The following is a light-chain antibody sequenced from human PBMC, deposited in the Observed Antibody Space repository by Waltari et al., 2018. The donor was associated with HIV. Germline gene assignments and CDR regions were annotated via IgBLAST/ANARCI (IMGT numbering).Light chain of an antibody. Sequence: SYELTQPPSVSVSPGQTARITCSGDALPKQYAYWYQQKPGQAPVLVIYKDSERPSGLPERFSGASSETTATLTISGVQAEDEADYYCQSADSRATYYVFGTGTKVTVL. J-gene: IGLJ1*01. CDR1: ALPKQY. V-gene: IGLV3-25*03. CDR2: KDS. CDR3: QSADSRATYYV.